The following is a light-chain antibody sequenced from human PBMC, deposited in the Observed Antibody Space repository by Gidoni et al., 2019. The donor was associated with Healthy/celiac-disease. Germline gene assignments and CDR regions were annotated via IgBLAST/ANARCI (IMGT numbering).Light chain of an antibody. J-gene: IGLJ2*01. V-gene: IGLV3-21*03. Sequence: SYVLTQPPSVSVAPGKTARITCGGNNTGSNSVHWYQQKPGQAPVLVVYDESDRPSGIPERFSGSNSGNTATLTISRVEAGDEADYYCQVWDSSSDHRVFGGGTKLTVL. CDR2: DES. CDR1: NTGSNS. CDR3: QVWDSSSDHRV.